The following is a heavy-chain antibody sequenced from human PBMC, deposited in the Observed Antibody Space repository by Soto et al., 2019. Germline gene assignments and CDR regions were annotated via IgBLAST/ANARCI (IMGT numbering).Heavy chain of an antibody. CDR3: ARDGGLDLGAIGY. CDR1: GFTFSSYG. V-gene: IGHV3-33*01. CDR2: IWYDGSNK. Sequence: QVQLVESGGGVVQPGRSLRLSCAASGFTFSSYGMHWVRQAPGKGLEWVAIIWYDGSNKYYADSVKGRFTISRDNSKNTLYLKMNSLRVGDTAVYYCARDGGLDLGAIGYWGQGTLVTVSS. J-gene: IGHJ4*02. D-gene: IGHD3-16*01.